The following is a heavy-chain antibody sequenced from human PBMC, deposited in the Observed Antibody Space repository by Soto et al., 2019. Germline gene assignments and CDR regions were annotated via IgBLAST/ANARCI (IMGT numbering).Heavy chain of an antibody. CDR1: GFTFDDYA. D-gene: IGHD6-6*01. V-gene: IGHV3-9*01. CDR2: ISWNSDTI. Sequence: EVQLVESGGGLVQPGRSLTLSCAASGFTFDDYAMHWVRQAPGKGLEWVSGISWNSDTIGYADSVRGRFTISRDNAENSLYLQMNSLGAEDTALYYCASQYLGRSSSSSFDPWGQGTLVTVSS. CDR3: ASQYLGRSSSSSFDP. J-gene: IGHJ5*02.